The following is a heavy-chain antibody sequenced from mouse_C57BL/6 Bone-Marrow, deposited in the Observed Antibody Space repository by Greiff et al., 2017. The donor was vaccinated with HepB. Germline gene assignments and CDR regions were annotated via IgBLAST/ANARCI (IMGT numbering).Heavy chain of an antibody. CDR2: IYPGSGST. Sequence: QVQLKQPGAELVKPGASVKMSCKASGYTFTSYWITWVKQRPVQGLEWIGDIYPGSGSTNYNEKFKSKATLTVDTSSSTAYMQLSSLTSEDSAVYYCARDGYYVLDYWGQGTTLTVSS. CDR3: ARDGYYVLDY. V-gene: IGHV1-55*01. D-gene: IGHD2-3*01. CDR1: GYTFTSYW. J-gene: IGHJ2*01.